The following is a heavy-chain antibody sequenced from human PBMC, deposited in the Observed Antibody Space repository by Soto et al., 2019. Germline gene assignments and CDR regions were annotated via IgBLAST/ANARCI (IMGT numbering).Heavy chain of an antibody. V-gene: IGHV1-8*02. D-gene: IGHD3-9*01. CDR1: GYTFTIYD. J-gene: IGHJ6*02. CDR3: ATATPVLRYFDWLLMRKGYYYYGMDV. Sequence: ASVKVACKASGYTFTIYDITWVRKATGQGLEWMGWMNPNSGNTVYAQKFQGRVTMTKDTSTDTAYMELSSLRSEDTAVYYCATATPVLRYFDWLLMRKGYYYYGMDVWGQGTTVTVSS. CDR2: MNPNSGNT.